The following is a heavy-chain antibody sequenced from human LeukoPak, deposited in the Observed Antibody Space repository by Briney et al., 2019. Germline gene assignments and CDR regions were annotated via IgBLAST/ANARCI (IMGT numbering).Heavy chain of an antibody. D-gene: IGHD5-18*01. Sequence: GASVKVSCKASGGTFSSYAISWVRQAPGQGLEWMGGIIPIFGTANYAQKFQGRVTITADKSTSTAYMELSSLRSEDTAVYYCAREGYSYGALGYWGQGTLVTVSS. CDR3: AREGYSYGALGY. V-gene: IGHV1-69*06. CDR2: IIPIFGTA. CDR1: GGTFSSYA. J-gene: IGHJ4*02.